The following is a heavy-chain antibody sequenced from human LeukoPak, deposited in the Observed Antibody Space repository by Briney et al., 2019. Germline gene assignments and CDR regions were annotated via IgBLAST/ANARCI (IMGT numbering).Heavy chain of an antibody. Sequence: ASVKVSCKASGGTFSNYAISWVRQAPGQGLEWMGIINPSGGSTSYAQKFQGRVTMTRDTSTSTVYMELSSLRSEDTAVYYCAREGGVGATYYYGMDVWGQGTTVTVSS. D-gene: IGHD1-26*01. CDR1: GGTFSNYA. V-gene: IGHV1-46*01. CDR3: AREGGVGATYYYGMDV. CDR2: INPSGGST. J-gene: IGHJ6*02.